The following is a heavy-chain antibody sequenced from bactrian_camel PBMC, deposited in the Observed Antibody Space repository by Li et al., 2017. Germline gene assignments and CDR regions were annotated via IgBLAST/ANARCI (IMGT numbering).Heavy chain of an antibody. CDR2: VNSGGGTT. V-gene: IGHV3S1*01. CDR1: GYTYSSYC. Sequence: HVQLVESGGGSVQAGGSLRLSCAASGYTYSSYCMGWFRQAPGKGLEWVSAVNSGGGTTYYADSVKGRFTISRDNVKNTLYLQLNSLRTEDTAAYYCTKGVCDDLGQGTQVTVS. CDR3: TKGVCDD. J-gene: IGHJ4*01.